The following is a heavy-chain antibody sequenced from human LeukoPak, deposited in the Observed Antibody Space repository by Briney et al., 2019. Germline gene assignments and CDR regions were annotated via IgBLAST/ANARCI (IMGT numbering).Heavy chain of an antibody. J-gene: IGHJ3*02. D-gene: IGHD1-26*01. Sequence: GGSLRLSCAASGFTFDDYAMHWVRQAPGKGLEWVSGISWNSGSIGYADSVKGRFTISRDNAKNSLYLQMNSLRAEDTALYHCARVPYSGSYTGAFDIWGQGTMVTVSS. V-gene: IGHV3-9*01. CDR2: ISWNSGSI. CDR3: ARVPYSGSYTGAFDI. CDR1: GFTFDDYA.